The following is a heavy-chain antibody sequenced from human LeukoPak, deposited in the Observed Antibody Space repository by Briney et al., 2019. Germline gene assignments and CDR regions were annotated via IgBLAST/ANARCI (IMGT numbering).Heavy chain of an antibody. D-gene: IGHD2-15*01. CDR1: GGSFSGYY. CDR2: INHSGST. V-gene: IGHV4-34*01. Sequence: PSETLSLTCAVYGGSFSGYYWSWIRQPPGKGLEWIGEINHSGSTNYNPSLKSRVTISVDTSKNQFSLKLSSVTAADTAVYYCARGCSGGSCPVDYWGQGTLVTVSS. CDR3: ARGCSGGSCPVDY. J-gene: IGHJ4*02.